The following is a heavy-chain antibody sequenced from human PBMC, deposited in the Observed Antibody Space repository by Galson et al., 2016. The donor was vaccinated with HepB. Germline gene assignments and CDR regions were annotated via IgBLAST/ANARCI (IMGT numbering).Heavy chain of an antibody. V-gene: IGHV5-51*01. D-gene: IGHD2-2*01. CDR2: IYPGDSDT. Sequence: QSGAEVKKPGESLKISCQASGYNFTTHWIAWVRQMPGKGLEWMGIIYPGDSDTRYSPSFQGQVTISADKSINTAYLHWSSLKASDPAMYYCARANIVVVPGAIWYYMDVWGKGTTVTVSS. CDR3: ARANIVVVPGAIWYYMDV. CDR1: GYNFTTHW. J-gene: IGHJ6*03.